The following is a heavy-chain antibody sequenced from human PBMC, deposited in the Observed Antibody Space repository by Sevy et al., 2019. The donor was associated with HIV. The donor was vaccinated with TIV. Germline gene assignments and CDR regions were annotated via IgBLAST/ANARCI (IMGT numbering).Heavy chain of an antibody. D-gene: IGHD3-10*01. CDR3: ARAGCMVRGVRE. CDR2: INPNSGGT. J-gene: IGHJ4*02. CDR1: GYTFTGYY. V-gene: IGHV1-2*06. Sequence: ASVKVSCKASGYTFTGYYMHWVRQAPGQGLEWMGRINPNSGGTNYAQKFQGRVTMTRDTSISTAYMELSRLRSDDTAVYYFARAGCMVRGVREWGQGTLVTVSS.